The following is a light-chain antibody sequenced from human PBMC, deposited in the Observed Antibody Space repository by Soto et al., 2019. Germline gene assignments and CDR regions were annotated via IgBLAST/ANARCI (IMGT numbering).Light chain of an antibody. CDR2: EVS. CDR1: SSEVGGYNY. CDR3: NSYTSKSTGV. Sequence: QSVLTQPASVSGSPGQSITISCTGTSSEVGGYNYVSWYQQHPGKAPKLIISEVSNRPSGVSNRFSGSKSGNTASLTISGLQAEDEADYYCNSYTSKSTGVFGTGTKLTVL. V-gene: IGLV2-14*01. J-gene: IGLJ1*01.